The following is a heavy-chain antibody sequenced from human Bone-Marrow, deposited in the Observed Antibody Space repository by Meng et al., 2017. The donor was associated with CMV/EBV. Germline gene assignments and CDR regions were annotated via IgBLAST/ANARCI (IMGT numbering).Heavy chain of an antibody. Sequence: GESLKISCAASGFIFSGYAMHWVHQAPGKGLNWVAVISYDGSYKYHADSVKGRFTISRDNSKNTLYLQMNSLGAEDTAVYNCARGQDDFWSGYYIFWGQGTLVTVSS. D-gene: IGHD3-3*01. CDR2: ISYDGSYK. CDR3: ARGQDDFWSGYYIF. J-gene: IGHJ4*02. V-gene: IGHV3-30*04. CDR1: GFIFSGYA.